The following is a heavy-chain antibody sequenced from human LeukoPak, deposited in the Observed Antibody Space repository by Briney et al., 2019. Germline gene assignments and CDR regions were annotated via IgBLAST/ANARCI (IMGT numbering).Heavy chain of an antibody. CDR3: ATFWATKVVSGDS. Sequence: PGGSLRLSCAASGFTFSNAWMSWVRQAPGKGLEWVGRINSKTDGGTTDYAAPVKGRFTISRDDSKNTLYLQMNSLKTEDTAVYYCATFWATKVVSGDSWGQGTLVTVSS. J-gene: IGHJ4*02. V-gene: IGHV3-15*01. CDR1: GFTFSNAW. D-gene: IGHD4-23*01. CDR2: INSKTDGGTT.